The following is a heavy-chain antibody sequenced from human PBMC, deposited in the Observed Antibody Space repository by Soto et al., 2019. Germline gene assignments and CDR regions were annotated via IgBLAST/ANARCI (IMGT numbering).Heavy chain of an antibody. D-gene: IGHD3-22*01. V-gene: IGHV1-18*04. J-gene: IGHJ4*02. CDR2: TRADNGDV. Sequence: ASVKVSCKASGYTFAMYGLSWVRQAPGQGPKWMRWTRADNGDVRYAEKFRGRLTLTTDTSTNTANMEMRSLRSDDSAVYYCARDDRSGYYWAIDYWGRVTLVTVSS. CDR1: GYTFAMYG. CDR3: ARDDRSGYYWAIDY.